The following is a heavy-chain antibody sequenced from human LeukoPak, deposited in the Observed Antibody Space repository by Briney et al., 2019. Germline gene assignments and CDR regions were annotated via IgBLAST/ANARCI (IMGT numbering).Heavy chain of an antibody. V-gene: IGHV1-69*06. CDR2: NTPIFSTA. J-gene: IGHJ4*02. CDR3: ARASSDDTAMATPFAY. Sequence: ASVKVSCKASGGTFIHYVIKWVGQAAGQGGEGMGGNTPIFSTANYIQKFQGRVTITADKSTSTAYMELSRLRSEDTAIYYCARASSDDTAMATPFAYWGQGTLVTVSS. D-gene: IGHD5-18*01. CDR1: GGTFIHYV.